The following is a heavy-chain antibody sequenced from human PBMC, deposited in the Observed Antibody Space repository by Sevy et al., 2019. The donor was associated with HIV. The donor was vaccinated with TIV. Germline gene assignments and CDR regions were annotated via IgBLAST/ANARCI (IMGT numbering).Heavy chain of an antibody. V-gene: IGHV3-15*01. J-gene: IGHJ5*02. D-gene: IGHD7-27*01. CDR2: IKSKTDGGTT. CDR1: GFTFSNAW. CDR3: TTESGLWGILPGWFDP. Sequence: GGSLRLSCAASGFTFSNAWMSWVRQAPGKGLEWVGRIKSKTDGGTTDYAAPVKGRFTISRDDSKNTLYLQMNSLKTEDTAVYYCTTESGLWGILPGWFDPWGQGTLVTVSS.